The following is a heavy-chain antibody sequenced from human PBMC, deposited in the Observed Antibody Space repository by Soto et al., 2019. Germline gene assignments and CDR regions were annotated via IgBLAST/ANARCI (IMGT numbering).Heavy chain of an antibody. CDR3: ARGGYYYDPQPNFDY. J-gene: IGHJ4*02. V-gene: IGHV4-31*03. CDR1: GGSISSGGYY. D-gene: IGHD3-22*01. Sequence: SETLSLTCTVSGGSISSGGYYWSWIHQHPGKGLEWIGYIYYSGSTYYNPSLKSRVTISVDTSKNQFSLKLSSVTAADTAVYYCARGGYYYDPQPNFDYWGQGTLVTVSS. CDR2: IYYSGST.